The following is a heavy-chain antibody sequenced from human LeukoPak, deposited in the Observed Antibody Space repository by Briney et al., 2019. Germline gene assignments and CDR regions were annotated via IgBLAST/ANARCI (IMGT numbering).Heavy chain of an antibody. CDR3: ARGCTSCFWFDP. V-gene: IGHV1-69*05. CDR2: IIPIFGTA. J-gene: IGHJ5*02. D-gene: IGHD2-2*01. CDR1: GGTFSSYA. Sequence: ASVKVSCKASGGTFSSYAISWVRQAPGQGLEWMGRIIPIFGTANYAQKFQGRVTITTDESTSTAYMELSSLRSEDTAVYYCARGCTSCFWFDPWGQGTLDTVSS.